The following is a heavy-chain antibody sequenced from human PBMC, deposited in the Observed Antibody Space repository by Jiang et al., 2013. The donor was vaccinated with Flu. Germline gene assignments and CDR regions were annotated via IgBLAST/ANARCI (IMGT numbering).Heavy chain of an antibody. Sequence: GSGLVKPSETLSLTCTVSGGSISSYYWSWIRQPPGKGLEWIGYIYYSGSTNYNPSLKSRVTISVDTSKNQFSLKLSSVTAADTAVYYCASLYYYDSSGYYLWGQGTLVTVSS. V-gene: IGHV4-59*01. CDR1: GGSISSYY. D-gene: IGHD3-22*01. J-gene: IGHJ5*02. CDR2: IYYSGST. CDR3: ASLYYYDSSGYYL.